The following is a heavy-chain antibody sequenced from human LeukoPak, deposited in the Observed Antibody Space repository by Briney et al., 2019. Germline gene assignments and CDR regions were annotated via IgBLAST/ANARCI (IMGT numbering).Heavy chain of an antibody. D-gene: IGHD3-10*01. CDR1: GYTFTSYG. V-gene: IGHV1-18*01. Sequence: ASVKVSCKASGYTFTSYGISWVRQAPGQGLEWMGWISAYNGNTNYAQKLQGRVTMTTDTSTSTAYMELRSLRSDDTAVYYCARDLNTWYYYGSGSYSPSDYWGQGTLVTVSS. CDR2: ISAYNGNT. CDR3: ARDLNTWYYYGSGSYSPSDY. J-gene: IGHJ4*02.